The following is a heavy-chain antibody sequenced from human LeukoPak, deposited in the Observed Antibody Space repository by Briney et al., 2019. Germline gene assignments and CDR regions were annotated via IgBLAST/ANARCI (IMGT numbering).Heavy chain of an antibody. J-gene: IGHJ6*03. D-gene: IGHD4-17*01. CDR1: GGSINSGSHH. CDR2: IYTSGST. Sequence: PSETLSLTCTVSGGSINSGSHHWSWIREPAGKGLEWIGRIYTSGSTSYNPSLKSRVSISVDTSQTQFSLKLTSVTAADTAVYYCARSGSRDYDEWYYYMDVWGKGVAVTVSS. V-gene: IGHV4-61*02. CDR3: ARSGSRDYDEWYYYMDV.